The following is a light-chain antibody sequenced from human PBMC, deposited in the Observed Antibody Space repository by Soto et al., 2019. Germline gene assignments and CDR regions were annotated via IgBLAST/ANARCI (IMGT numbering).Light chain of an antibody. Sequence: ALTQPASVSGSPGQSITISCTGTSSDVGNYIFVSWYRQHPGKAPKLMIYDINNRPSGVSNRFSGSKSGNTASLTISGLQAEDESDYYCVSYTTSASYVFGTGTKVTVL. CDR3: VSYTTSASYV. V-gene: IGLV2-14*01. J-gene: IGLJ1*01. CDR2: DIN. CDR1: SSDVGNYIF.